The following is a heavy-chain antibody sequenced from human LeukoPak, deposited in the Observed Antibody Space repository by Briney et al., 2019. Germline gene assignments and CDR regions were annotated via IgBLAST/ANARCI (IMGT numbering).Heavy chain of an antibody. J-gene: IGHJ4*02. D-gene: IGHD5-12*01. CDR2: IIPVFGTA. Sequence: AVKVSCKASGGTFSSYAISWVRQAPGQGLEWMGGIIPVFGTANYAQKFQGRVTITTDESTSTAYMELSSLRSEDTAVYYCASGGYSGYDYSDYWGQGTLVTVSS. CDR3: ASGGYSGYDYSDY. V-gene: IGHV1-69*05. CDR1: GGTFSSYA.